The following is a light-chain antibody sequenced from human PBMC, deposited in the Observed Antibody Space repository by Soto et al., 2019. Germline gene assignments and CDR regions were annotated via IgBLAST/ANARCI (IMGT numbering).Light chain of an antibody. V-gene: IGKV3-20*01. Sequence: EIVLTQSPGTLSLSPGERATLSCSTSQTVSSTYLAWYQQQRGQAPSLLIYGTSNRATGIPDRFSGSGSGKDVTRTISRLEPADVAVYHCQRYGSSHLYSFGHGTELEIK. CDR3: QRYGSSHLYS. CDR2: GTS. CDR1: QTVSSTY. J-gene: IGKJ2*01.